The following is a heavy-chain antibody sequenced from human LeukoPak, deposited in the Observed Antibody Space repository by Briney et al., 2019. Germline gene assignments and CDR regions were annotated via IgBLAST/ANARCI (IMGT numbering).Heavy chain of an antibody. Sequence: SETLSRTCTVSGGSISSSNYYWGWIRQPPGKGLEWIGSIYYSGTTYYSSSLKSRVIISVDTSKNQFSLKLSSVTATDTAVYYCARHEAQDFDYWGQGTLVTVSS. CDR3: ARHEAQDFDY. CDR2: IYYSGTT. V-gene: IGHV4-39*01. J-gene: IGHJ4*02. CDR1: GGSISSSNYY.